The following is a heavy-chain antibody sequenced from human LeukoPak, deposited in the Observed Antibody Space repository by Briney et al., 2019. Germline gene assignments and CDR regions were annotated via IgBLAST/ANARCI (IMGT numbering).Heavy chain of an antibody. V-gene: IGHV3-23*01. D-gene: IGHD3-22*01. J-gene: IGHJ4*02. Sequence: GGSLRLSCAASGFTFSSYAMSWVRQAPGKGLEWVSAISGSGGSTYYADSVKGRFTISRDNSNNTLYLQMNSLRAEDTAVYYCARAQIVVVITTHFDYWGQGTLVTVSS. CDR1: GFTFSSYA. CDR3: ARAQIVVVITTHFDY. CDR2: ISGSGGST.